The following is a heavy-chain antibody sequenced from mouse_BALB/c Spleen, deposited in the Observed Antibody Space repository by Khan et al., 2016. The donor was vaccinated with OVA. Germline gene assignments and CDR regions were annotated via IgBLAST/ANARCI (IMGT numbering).Heavy chain of an antibody. CDR2: ISYSGRT. CDR1: GYSITSDYA. CDR3: ARGRTY. D-gene: IGHD3-3*01. V-gene: IGHV3-2*02. Sequence: EVQLQESGPGLVKPSQSLSLTCTVTGYSITSDYAWNWIRQFPGNKLEWMGYISYSGRTSYNPSLKSRISVTLDTSKNQFFLQLNSVTTEDTATYYCARGRTYWGQGTLVTVSA. J-gene: IGHJ3*01.